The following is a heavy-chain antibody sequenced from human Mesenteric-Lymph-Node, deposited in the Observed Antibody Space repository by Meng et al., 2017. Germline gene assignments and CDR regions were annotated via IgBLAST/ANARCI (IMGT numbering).Heavy chain of an antibody. CDR2: MNSDGSNI. CDR1: GFTFSSYW. V-gene: IGHV3-74*01. Sequence: EAQLVESGAALSLPGGSVRCTCAASGFTFSSYWMDWDGRARGKGLVWVTDMNSDGSNIRYADSVKGRFTMFRDNAKNTLYLQMNSLRPEDTAVYYCARGGVMGGCDYWGHGTLVTVSS. CDR3: ARGGVMGGCDY. J-gene: IGHJ4*01. D-gene: IGHD3-16*01.